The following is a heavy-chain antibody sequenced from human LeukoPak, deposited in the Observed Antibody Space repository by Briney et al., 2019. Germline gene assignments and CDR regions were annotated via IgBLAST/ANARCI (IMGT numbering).Heavy chain of an antibody. CDR1: GFTVSSNY. CDR3: ASRYSGYDWGYYFDY. Sequence: PGGSLRLSCAASGFTVSSNYMSWVRQAPGKGLEWVSVIYSGGNTYYADSVKGRFTISRDNSKNTLYLQTNSLRAEDTAVYYCASRYSGYDWGYYFDYWGQGTLVTVSS. V-gene: IGHV3-53*01. J-gene: IGHJ4*02. CDR2: IYSGGNT. D-gene: IGHD5-12*01.